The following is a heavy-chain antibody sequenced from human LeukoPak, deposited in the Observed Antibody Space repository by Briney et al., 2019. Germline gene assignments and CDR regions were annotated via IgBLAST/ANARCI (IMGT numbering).Heavy chain of an antibody. J-gene: IGHJ4*02. CDR2: IRSYSTSI. CDR3: ASSVPATKIFDY. Sequence: GGSLRLSCAASGFTFISYSMNWVRQAPGKGLEWVSSIRSYSTSIYYADSLKGRFTVSRDNAKNSLYLQMNSLRAEDTAVYYCASSVPATKIFDYWGQGTLVTVSS. CDR1: GFTFISYS. V-gene: IGHV3-21*01. D-gene: IGHD6-19*01.